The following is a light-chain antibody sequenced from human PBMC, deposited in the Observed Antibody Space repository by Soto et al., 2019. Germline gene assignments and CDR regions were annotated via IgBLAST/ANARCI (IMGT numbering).Light chain of an antibody. CDR1: SSNIGSNT. CDR3: AAWDDSLNGLYV. CDR2: TNN. Sequence: QSALTQPPSASGTPGQRVTISCSGSSSNIGSNTVNWYQQLPGTAPKLLIYTNNQRPSGVPDRFSVSKSGTSASLAISGLQSEDEADYYCAAWDDSLNGLYVFGTGTKVTVL. J-gene: IGLJ1*01. V-gene: IGLV1-44*01.